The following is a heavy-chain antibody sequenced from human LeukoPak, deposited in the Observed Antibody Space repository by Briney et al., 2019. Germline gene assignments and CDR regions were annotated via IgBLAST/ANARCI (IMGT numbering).Heavy chain of an antibody. CDR2: INHSGST. D-gene: IGHD3-22*01. V-gene: IGHV4-34*01. CDR1: GGSFSGYY. Sequence: NPSETLSLTCAVYGGSFSGYYWSWIRQPPGKGLEWIGEINHSGSTNYNPSLKSRVTISVDTSKNQFSLKLSSVTAADTAVYYCARRLRGDSSGYYFGEFDYWGQGTLVTVSS. J-gene: IGHJ4*02. CDR3: ARRLRGDSSGYYFGEFDY.